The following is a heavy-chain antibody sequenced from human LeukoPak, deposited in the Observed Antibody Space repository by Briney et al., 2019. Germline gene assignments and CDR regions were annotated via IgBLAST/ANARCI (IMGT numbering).Heavy chain of an antibody. Sequence: GESLQISCKGSGYSFTNYWIGWVRQVPGKGLEWMGIMYPGDSDTRYSPSFQGQVTISADKSINTAYLQWSSLKASDTAMYYCARGFCTIDNCDNWFDPWGQGTLVTVSS. CDR2: MYPGDSDT. CDR1: GYSFTNYW. D-gene: IGHD2-8*01. J-gene: IGHJ5*02. CDR3: ARGFCTIDNCDNWFDP. V-gene: IGHV5-51*01.